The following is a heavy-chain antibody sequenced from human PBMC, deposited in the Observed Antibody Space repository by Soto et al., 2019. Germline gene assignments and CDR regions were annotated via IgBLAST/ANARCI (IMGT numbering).Heavy chain of an antibody. CDR2: IRFYDGNT. CDR3: ASGSITTSSYFEGAFGY. D-gene: IGHD3-22*01. CDR1: GYTFTSYD. V-gene: IGHV1-18*01. J-gene: IGHJ4*02. Sequence: ASVKVSCKASGYTFTSYDINWVRQAPGQGLEWMGWIRFYDGNTDYAHTFQDRVTMTTDTSTNTAYMELRSLRSDDTAVYYCASGSITTSSYFEGAFGYWGQGTLVTVSS.